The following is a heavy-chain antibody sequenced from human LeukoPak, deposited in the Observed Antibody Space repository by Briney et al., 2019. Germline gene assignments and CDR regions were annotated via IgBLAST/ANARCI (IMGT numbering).Heavy chain of an antibody. CDR1: GGSISSGDYY. V-gene: IGHV4-30-4*01. Sequence: SQTLSLTCTVSGGSISSGDYYWSWIRQPPGKGLEWIGYIYYSGYTYYNPSLKTRVIISVDTSKNQFSLKLSSVTAADTAVYYCARASYYYDKVSGFDIWGQGTMVTVSS. CDR3: ARASYYYDKVSGFDI. J-gene: IGHJ3*02. D-gene: IGHD3-22*01. CDR2: IYYSGYT.